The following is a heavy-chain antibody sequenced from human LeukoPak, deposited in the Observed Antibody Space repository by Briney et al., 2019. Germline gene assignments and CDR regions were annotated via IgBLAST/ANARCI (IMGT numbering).Heavy chain of an antibody. D-gene: IGHD3-3*01. CDR3: ARVPLLRFLEWLADY. Sequence: GGSLRLSCAASGFTFSSHAMHWVRQAPGKGLEWVAVIWYDGSSRYYADSVKGRFTISRDNAKNSLYLQMNSLRAEDTAVYYCARVPLLRFLEWLADYWGQGTLVTVSS. CDR1: GFTFSSHA. V-gene: IGHV3-33*01. J-gene: IGHJ4*02. CDR2: IWYDGSSR.